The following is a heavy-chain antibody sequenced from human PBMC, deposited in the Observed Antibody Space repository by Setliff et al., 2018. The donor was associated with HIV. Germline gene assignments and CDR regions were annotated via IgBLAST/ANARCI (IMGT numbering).Heavy chain of an antibody. CDR2: IYYSGST. Sequence: SETLSLTCTVSGGSISSYYWSWIRQPPGKGLEWIGYIYYSGSTYYNPSLKTRVTISVDTSKNQFSLKPSSVTAADTAVYYCARIVRWELVATSTFFYYYMDVWGKGTTVTVSS. D-gene: IGHD1-26*01. CDR3: ARIVRWELVATSTFFYYYMDV. CDR1: GGSISSYY. V-gene: IGHV4-59*08. J-gene: IGHJ6*03.